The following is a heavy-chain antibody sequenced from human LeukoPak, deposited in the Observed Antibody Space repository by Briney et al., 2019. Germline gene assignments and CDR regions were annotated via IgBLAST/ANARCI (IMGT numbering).Heavy chain of an antibody. CDR1: GGSISSYY. Sequence: SETLSLTCTVSGGSISSYYWSWIRQPAGKGLEWIGRIHSSGSTKYNPSLKSRVTMSVDTSKNQFSLNLSSMTAADTAVYYCARYLRSSSTYYMDVWGKGTTVTVSS. D-gene: IGHD6-6*01. CDR2: IHSSGST. V-gene: IGHV4-4*07. CDR3: ARYLRSSSTYYMDV. J-gene: IGHJ6*03.